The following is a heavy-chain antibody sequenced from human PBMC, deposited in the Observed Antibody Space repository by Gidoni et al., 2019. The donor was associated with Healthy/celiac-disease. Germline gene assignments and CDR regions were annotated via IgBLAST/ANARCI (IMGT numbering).Heavy chain of an antibody. CDR2: MKPNSGNT. CDR3: ARRFSTAYGSNWFDP. CDR1: GYTFTSYA. D-gene: IGHD4-17*01. Sequence: QVQLVQSGAEVKKPGASVKVSCKASGYTFTSYAINWVRQATGQGLGWMGWMKPNSGNTGYAQKFQGRVTMTRNTSISTAYMELSSLRAEDTAVYYCARRFSTAYGSNWFDPWGQVTLVTVSS. J-gene: IGHJ5*02. V-gene: IGHV1-8*01.